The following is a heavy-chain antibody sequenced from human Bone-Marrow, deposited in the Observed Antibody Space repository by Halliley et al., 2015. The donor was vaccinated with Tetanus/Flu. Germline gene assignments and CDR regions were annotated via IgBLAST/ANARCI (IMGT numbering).Heavy chain of an antibody. CDR1: GFSLSSYA. D-gene: IGHD2-8*01. CDR2: ITGSDGNT. V-gene: IGHV3-23*01. Sequence: SLRLSCAASGFSLSSYAMTWVRQAPGKGLEWVAGITGSDGNTYYADSVKGRFTISRDNSKNTLYLQMSSLRGEDTALYYCAKTPASNVNWYADEWGQGTLVTVSS. CDR3: AKTPASNVNWYADE. J-gene: IGHJ4*02.